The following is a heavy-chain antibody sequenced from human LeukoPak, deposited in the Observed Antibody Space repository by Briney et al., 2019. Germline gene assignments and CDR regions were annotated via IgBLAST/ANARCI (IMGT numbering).Heavy chain of an antibody. J-gene: IGHJ4*02. D-gene: IGHD6-19*01. Sequence: GASVKVSCKASGYTFTSYYMHWVRQAPGQGLEWMGKINPSGSTTSYAQKFQGRVTMTTDTSTSTVYLELSRLRSDDTAVYYCASTSYSSGWYNLDYWVQGTLVTVSS. CDR3: ASTSYSSGWYNLDY. CDR1: GYTFTSYY. CDR2: INPSGSTT. V-gene: IGHV1-46*01.